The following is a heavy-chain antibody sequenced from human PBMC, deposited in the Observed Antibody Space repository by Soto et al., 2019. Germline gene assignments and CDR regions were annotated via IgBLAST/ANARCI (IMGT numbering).Heavy chain of an antibody. CDR1: GFTFSGSA. CDR2: IRSKANSYAT. J-gene: IGHJ4*02. V-gene: IGHV3-73*01. D-gene: IGHD5-18*01. CDR3: TRLSVDTAMVTGEGFDY. Sequence: SGGSLRLSCAASGFTFSGSAMHWVRQASGKGLGWVGRIRSKANSYATAYAASVKGRFTISRDDSKNTAYLQMNSLKTEDTAVYYCTRLSVDTAMVTGEGFDYWGQGTLVTVSS.